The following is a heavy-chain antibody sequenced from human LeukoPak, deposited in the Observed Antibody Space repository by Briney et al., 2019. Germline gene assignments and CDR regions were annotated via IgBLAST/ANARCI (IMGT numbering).Heavy chain of an antibody. D-gene: IGHD6-19*01. CDR3: ATDPRLIEQWLAFDY. J-gene: IGHJ4*02. CDR1: GYTLNELS. Sequence: ASVKVSCKVSGYTLNELSMHWVRQAPGKGLEWMGGFDPEDGETIYAQKFQGRVTMTEDTSTDTAYMELSSLRSEDTAVYYCATDPRLIEQWLAFDYWGQGTLVTVSS. CDR2: FDPEDGET. V-gene: IGHV1-24*01.